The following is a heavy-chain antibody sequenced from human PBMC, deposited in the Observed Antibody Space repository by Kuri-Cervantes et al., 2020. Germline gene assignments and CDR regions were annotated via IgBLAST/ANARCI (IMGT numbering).Heavy chain of an antibody. V-gene: IGHV3-7*04. Sequence: GESLKISCAASGFTFSSYWMSWVRQAPGKGLEWVANIKRDGNEEYYVDSVKGRFTISRDNAKNSLYLQMNSLRAEDTAVYYCARMNNWSFDYWGQGTLVTVSS. J-gene: IGHJ4*02. CDR2: IKRDGNEE. CDR1: GFTFSSYW. CDR3: ARMNNWSFDY. D-gene: IGHD1-20*01.